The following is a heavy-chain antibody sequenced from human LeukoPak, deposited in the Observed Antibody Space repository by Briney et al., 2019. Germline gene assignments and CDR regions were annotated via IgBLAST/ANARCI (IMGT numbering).Heavy chain of an antibody. D-gene: IGHD3-3*01. V-gene: IGHV2-5*01. CDR1: GFSLSTSGVG. CDR2: IYWNDDK. J-gene: IGHJ4*02. CDR3: AHLYYDFWSGYYTPFDY. Sequence: SGPTLVNPTQTLTLTCTFSGFSLSTSGVGVGWIRQPPGKALEWLALIYWNDDKRYSPSLKSRLTITNDTSKNQVVLTMTNMDPVDTATYYCAHLYYDFWSGYYTPFDYWGQGTLVTVSS.